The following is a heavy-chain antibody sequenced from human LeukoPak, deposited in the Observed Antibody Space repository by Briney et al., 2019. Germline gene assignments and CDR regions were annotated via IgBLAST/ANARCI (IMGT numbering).Heavy chain of an antibody. CDR1: GFTFDDYA. V-gene: IGHV3-9*01. D-gene: IGHD3-10*01. CDR3: AKKGDDYYGSGLDY. Sequence: PGGSLRLSCAASGFTFDDYAMHWVRQAPGKGLEWVSGISWNSGSIGYADSVKGRFTISRDNAKNSLYLQMNSLRAKDTALYYCAKKGDDYYGSGLDYWGQGTLVTVSS. J-gene: IGHJ4*02. CDR2: ISWNSGSI.